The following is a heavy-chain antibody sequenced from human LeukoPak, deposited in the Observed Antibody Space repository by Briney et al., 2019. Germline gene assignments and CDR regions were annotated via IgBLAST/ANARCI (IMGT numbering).Heavy chain of an antibody. J-gene: IGHJ6*02. CDR1: GYTFTSYD. Sequence: ASVKVSCRASGYTFTSYDINWVRQATGQGLEWMGWMNPNSGNTGYAQKFQGRVTMTRNTSISTAYMELSSLRSEDTAVYYCARHSSSWYFYYYYGMDVWGQGTTVTVSS. D-gene: IGHD6-13*01. CDR2: MNPNSGNT. V-gene: IGHV1-8*01. CDR3: ARHSSSWYFYYYYGMDV.